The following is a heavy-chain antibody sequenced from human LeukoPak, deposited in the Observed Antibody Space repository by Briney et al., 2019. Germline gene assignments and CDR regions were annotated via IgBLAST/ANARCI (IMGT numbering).Heavy chain of an antibody. V-gene: IGHV3-23*01. CDR3: AKSDLFSGGRSYFDY. CDR2: ISGSGVST. D-gene: IGHD2-15*01. CDR1: GFTFSSYA. J-gene: IGHJ4*02. Sequence: GESLRLSCAASGFTFSSYAMSWVRQAPGKGLQWVSTISGSGVSTYYAESVKGRFTISRDNSKNTLYVQMDSLRAEDTAVYYCAKSDLFSGGRSYFDYWGQGTLVTVSS.